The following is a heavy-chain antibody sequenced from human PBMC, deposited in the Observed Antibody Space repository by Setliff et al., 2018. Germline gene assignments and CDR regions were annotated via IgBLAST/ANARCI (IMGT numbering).Heavy chain of an antibody. Sequence: ASVKVSCKASGYSFSMFGISWVRQAPGQGLEWVGWITVYSGQIKYAQNFQGRLTVTTDTSTSTAYMELSSLRFDDTAVYYCARGNPAERYEYWGQGTLVTVSS. V-gene: IGHV1-18*04. CDR1: GYSFSMFG. D-gene: IGHD5-12*01. CDR3: ARGNPAERYEY. CDR2: ITVYSGQI. J-gene: IGHJ1*01.